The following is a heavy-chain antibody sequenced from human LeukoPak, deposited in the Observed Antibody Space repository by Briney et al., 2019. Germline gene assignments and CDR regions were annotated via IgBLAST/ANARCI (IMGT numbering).Heavy chain of an antibody. CDR1: GYTFTSYG. CDR2: IGAYNGNT. CDR3: ARSTCGGSCYSRDY. Sequence: GASVKVSCKASGYTFTSYGISWVRQAPGQGLEWMGWIGAYNGNTNYAQKLQGRVTMTTDTSTSTAYMELRSLRSDDTAVYYCARSTCGGSCYSRDYWGQGTLVTVSS. D-gene: IGHD2-15*01. J-gene: IGHJ4*02. V-gene: IGHV1-18*01.